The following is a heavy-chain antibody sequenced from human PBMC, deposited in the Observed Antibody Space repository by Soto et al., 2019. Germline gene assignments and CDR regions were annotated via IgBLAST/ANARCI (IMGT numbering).Heavy chain of an antibody. CDR2: INPNSGST. V-gene: IGHV1-2*04. CDR3: ARDKVPQAAWYFDL. J-gene: IGHJ2*01. D-gene: IGHD6-25*01. CDR1: GYTFTGYY. Sequence: ASVKVSCKASGYTFTGYYMHWVRQAPGQGLEWMGWINPNSGSTNYAQKFQGWVTMTRDTSTSTAYMELSSLRSEDTAVYYCARDKVPQAAWYFDLWGRGTLVTVSS.